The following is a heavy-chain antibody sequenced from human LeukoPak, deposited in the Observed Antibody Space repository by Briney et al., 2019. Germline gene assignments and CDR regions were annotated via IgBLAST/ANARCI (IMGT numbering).Heavy chain of an antibody. V-gene: IGHV4-38-2*02. CDR1: GYSISSGYY. CDR2: IYHSGST. J-gene: IGHJ4*02. D-gene: IGHD3-9*01. Sequence: SSETLSLTCTVSGYSISSGYYWGWIRQPPGKGLEWIGSIYHSGSTYYNPSLKSRVTISVDTSKNQFSLKLSSVTAADTAVYYCARAGILTGFDYWGQGTLVTASS. CDR3: ARAGILTGFDY.